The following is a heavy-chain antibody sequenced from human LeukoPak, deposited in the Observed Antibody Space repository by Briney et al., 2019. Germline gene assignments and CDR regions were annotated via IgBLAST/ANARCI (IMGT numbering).Heavy chain of an antibody. V-gene: IGHV4-61*02. J-gene: IGHJ4*02. CDR1: GGSISSGSYY. CDR2: IYTSGST. CDR3: ARSKVRGVITYYFDY. Sequence: SQTLSLTCTVSGGSISSGSYYWSWIRQPPGKGLEWIGRIYTSGSTNYNPSLKSRVTISVDTSKNQFSLKLSSVTAADTAVYYCARSKVRGVITYYFDYWGQGTLVTVSS. D-gene: IGHD3-10*01.